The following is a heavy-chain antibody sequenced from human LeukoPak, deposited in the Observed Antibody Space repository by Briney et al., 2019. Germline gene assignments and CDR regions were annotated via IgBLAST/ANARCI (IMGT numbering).Heavy chain of an antibody. J-gene: IGHJ4*02. Sequence: ASVKVSCKASGGTFSSYAISWVRQAPAQGLEWMGRIIPILGIANYAQKFQGRVTITADKSTSTAYMELSSLRSEDTAVYYCARPQDYGDYLDYWGQGTLVTVSS. D-gene: IGHD4-17*01. CDR2: IIPILGIA. CDR3: ARPQDYGDYLDY. V-gene: IGHV1-69*04. CDR1: GGTFSSYA.